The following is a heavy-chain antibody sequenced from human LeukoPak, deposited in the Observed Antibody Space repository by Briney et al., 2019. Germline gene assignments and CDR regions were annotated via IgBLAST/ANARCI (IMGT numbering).Heavy chain of an antibody. D-gene: IGHD3-10*01. CDR3: AGDMVRGVILRRVLEY. J-gene: IGHJ4*02. V-gene: IGHV1-8*03. Sequence: ASVKVSCKASGYTFTGYYMHWVRQAPGQGLEWMGWINPNSGNTGYAQKFQGRVTITRNTSISTAYMELSSLRSEDTAVYYCAGDMVRGVILRRVLEYWGQGTLVTVSS. CDR1: GYTFTGYY. CDR2: INPNSGNT.